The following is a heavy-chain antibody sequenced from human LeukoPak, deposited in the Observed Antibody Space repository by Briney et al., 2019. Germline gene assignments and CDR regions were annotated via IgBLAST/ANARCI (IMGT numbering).Heavy chain of an antibody. D-gene: IGHD5-24*01. CDR2: IKSKTDGGTT. V-gene: IGHV3-15*01. CDR1: GFTFSNAW. Sequence: GGSLRLSCAASGFTFSNAWMSWVRQAPGKGLEWVGRIKSKTDGGTTDYAAPVKGRFTISRDDSKNTLYLQMNSLKTEDTAVYYCTTGTSTRWYYYIDVWGKGTTVTVSS. CDR3: TTGTSTRWYYYIDV. J-gene: IGHJ6*03.